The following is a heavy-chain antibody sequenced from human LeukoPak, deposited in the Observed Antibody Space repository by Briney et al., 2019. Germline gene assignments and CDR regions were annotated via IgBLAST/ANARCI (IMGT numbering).Heavy chain of an antibody. D-gene: IGHD5-12*01. CDR1: GGSISSGSYS. Sequence: SETLSLTCAVSGGSISSGSYSWSWLRQPPGKGLEWIVYIYHSGSTYYNPSLKSRVTISVDRSKNQFSLKLSSVTAADTAVYYCARGDPKMATTYFDYWGQGTLVTVSS. V-gene: IGHV4-30-2*01. J-gene: IGHJ4*02. CDR3: ARGDPKMATTYFDY. CDR2: IYHSGST.